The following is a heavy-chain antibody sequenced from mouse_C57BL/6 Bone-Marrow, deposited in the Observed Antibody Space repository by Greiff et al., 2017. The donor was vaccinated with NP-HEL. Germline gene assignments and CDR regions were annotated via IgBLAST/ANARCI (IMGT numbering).Heavy chain of an antibody. V-gene: IGHV1-39*01. CDR1: GYSFTDYN. CDR2: INPNYGTT. CDR3: AREEGLEDYAMDY. J-gene: IGHJ4*01. Sequence: VHVKQSGPELVKPGASVKISCKASGYSFTDYNMNWVKQSNGKSLERIGVINPNYGTTSYNQKFKGKATLTVDQSSSTAYMQLNSLTSEDSAVYYCAREEGLEDYAMDYWGQGTSVTVSS.